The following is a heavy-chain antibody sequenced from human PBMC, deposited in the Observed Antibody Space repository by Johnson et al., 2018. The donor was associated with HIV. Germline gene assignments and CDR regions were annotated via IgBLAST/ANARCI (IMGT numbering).Heavy chain of an antibody. CDR1: GFTVSSNY. D-gene: IGHD5-24*01. V-gene: IGHV3-33*08. CDR2: IWFDGSNK. Sequence: QVQLVESGGGLIQPGGSLRLSCVVSGFTVSSNYMSWVRQAPGKGLEWVAVIWFDGSNKYYADSVKGRFTISRDNSKNTLYLQMNSLRAEDTAVYFCARGCRDGYTCDAFDVWGQGTRVTVSS. CDR3: ARGCRDGYTCDAFDV. J-gene: IGHJ3*01.